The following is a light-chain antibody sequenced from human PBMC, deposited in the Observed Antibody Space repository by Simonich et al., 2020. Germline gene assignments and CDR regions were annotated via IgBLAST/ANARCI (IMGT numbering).Light chain of an antibody. V-gene: IGKV4-1*01. J-gene: IGKJ1*01. CDR2: WAS. Sequence: IVMTQSPDSLAVSLGERATIHCKSSQSVLYSSNNKNYLAWYQQKQGQPPKLLIYWASTRESGVPDRFSGSGSGTDFTLTISSLQAEDVAVYYCQQYYSTPWTFGQGTKVEIK. CDR3: QQYYSTPWT. CDR1: QSVLYSSNNKNY.